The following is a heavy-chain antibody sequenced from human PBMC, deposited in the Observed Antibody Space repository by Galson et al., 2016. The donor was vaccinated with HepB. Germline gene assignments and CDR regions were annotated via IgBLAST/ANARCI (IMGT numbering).Heavy chain of an antibody. J-gene: IGHJ4*02. CDR1: GFTFSSYG. V-gene: IGHV3-33*01. Sequence: SLRLSCAVSGFTFSSYGMHWVRQAPGKGLQWVAVIWNDGSEKHYADSLKGRVTISRDNSKNILYLQMKSLRVDDTAVYYCARVASSWTLRLDYWGQGTLVTVSS. D-gene: IGHD6-13*01. CDR2: IWNDGSEK. CDR3: ARVASSWTLRLDY.